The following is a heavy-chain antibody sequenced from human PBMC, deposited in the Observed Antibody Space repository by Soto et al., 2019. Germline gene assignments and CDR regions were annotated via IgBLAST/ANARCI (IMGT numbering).Heavy chain of an antibody. CDR3: ARESHDILTGPPWVWYFDL. J-gene: IGHJ2*01. D-gene: IGHD3-9*01. CDR2: INDRGSI. CDR1: GGSFSGYY. Sequence: QVQLQQWGAGPLRPLETLSLTCGVSGGSFSGYYWAWIRQSPGKGLEWIGEINDRGSINYNPSLKSRVSISVDPSKNHYSLNLRSVTAADTAVDYCARESHDILTGPPWVWYFDLWGRGTLVTVSS. V-gene: IGHV4-34*01.